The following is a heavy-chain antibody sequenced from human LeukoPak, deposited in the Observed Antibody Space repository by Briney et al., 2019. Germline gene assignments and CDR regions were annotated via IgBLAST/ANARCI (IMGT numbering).Heavy chain of an antibody. J-gene: IGHJ2*01. CDR3: ARDGPLPGPHFWFDL. D-gene: IGHD1-26*01. Sequence: PGGSLRLSCAASGFTFSSHSLNWVRQAPGKGLEWLSYITSSGIIMYNADSVKGRFTISRDSATNSLYLQMNSLRAEDTAMYYCARDGPLPGPHFWFDLWGRGTLVTVSS. CDR1: GFTFSSHS. V-gene: IGHV3-48*04. CDR2: ITSSGIIM.